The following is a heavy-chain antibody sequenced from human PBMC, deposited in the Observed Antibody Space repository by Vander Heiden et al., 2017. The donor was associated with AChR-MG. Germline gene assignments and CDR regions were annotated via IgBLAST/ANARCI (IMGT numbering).Heavy chain of an antibody. CDR1: GGTFSSYA. V-gene: IGHV1-69*01. CDR3: ARGGNYGSGSFYYYYYGMDV. D-gene: IGHD3-10*01. CDR2: IIPIFGTA. Sequence: QVQLVQSGAEVKKPGSSVKVSCKASGGTFSSYAISWVRQAPGQGLEWMGGIIPIFGTANYAQKFQGRVTITADESTSTAYMELSSLRSEDTAVYYCARGGNYGSGSFYYYYYGMDVWGQGTTVTVSS. J-gene: IGHJ6*02.